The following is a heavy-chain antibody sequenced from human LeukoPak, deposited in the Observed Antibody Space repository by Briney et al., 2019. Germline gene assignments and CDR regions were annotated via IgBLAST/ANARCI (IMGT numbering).Heavy chain of an antibody. Sequence: SETLSLTCTVSGGSISSSSYYWGWIRQPPGKGLEWIGSIYYSGSTYYNPSLKSRVTISVDTSKNQFSLKLSSVTAADTAVYYCARVGSSWYLGYFDYWGQGTLVTVSS. CDR2: IYYSGST. D-gene: IGHD6-13*01. CDR1: GGSISSSSYY. V-gene: IGHV4-39*07. CDR3: ARVGSSWYLGYFDY. J-gene: IGHJ4*02.